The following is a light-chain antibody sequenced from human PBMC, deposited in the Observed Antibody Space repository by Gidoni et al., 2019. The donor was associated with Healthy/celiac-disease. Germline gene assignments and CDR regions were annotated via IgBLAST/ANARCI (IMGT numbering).Light chain of an antibody. V-gene: IGLV3-25*03. CDR1: ALPKQY. CDR2: KDS. Sequence: SYELTQPPSVSVSPGQTARLTCSGDALPKQYAYWYQQKPGQAPVLVIYKDSERPSGIPERFSGSSSGTTVTLTISGVQAEDEADYYCQSADSSGTNWVFGGGTKLTVL. CDR3: QSADSSGTNWV. J-gene: IGLJ3*02.